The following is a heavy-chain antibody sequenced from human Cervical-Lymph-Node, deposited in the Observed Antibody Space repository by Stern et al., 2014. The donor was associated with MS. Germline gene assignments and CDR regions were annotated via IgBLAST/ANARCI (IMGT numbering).Heavy chain of an antibody. CDR1: GGSISSDNW. CDR2: IYHGGST. CDR3: ARGPVDITMAGGFDS. V-gene: IGHV4-4*02. D-gene: IGHD3-10*01. J-gene: IGHJ4*02. Sequence: QVQLQESGPGLVKPSGTLSLTCAVSGGSISSDNWWSWVRQPPGKGLEWIGEIYHGGSTNYYPSLKSRVTISVDKSKNQFSLKLASVTAADTAVYYCARGPVDITMAGGFDSWGLGTLVTVSS.